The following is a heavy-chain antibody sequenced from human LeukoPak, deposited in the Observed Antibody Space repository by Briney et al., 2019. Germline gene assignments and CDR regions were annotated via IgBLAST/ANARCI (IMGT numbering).Heavy chain of an antibody. D-gene: IGHD6-19*01. Sequence: GRSLRLSCEASGFSFSTSGVHWVRQAPGKGLEWMAVISKDGRKNHYADSVKGRFTISRDNAKNSVYLQMNSLRAEDTAVYYCARRTYSSGWYLDAFDIWGQGTMVTVSS. J-gene: IGHJ3*02. V-gene: IGHV3-30*04. CDR2: ISKDGRKN. CDR1: GFSFSTSG. CDR3: ARRTYSSGWYLDAFDI.